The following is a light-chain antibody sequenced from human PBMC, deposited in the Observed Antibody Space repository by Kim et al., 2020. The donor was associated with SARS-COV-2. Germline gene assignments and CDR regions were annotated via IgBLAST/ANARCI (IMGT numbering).Light chain of an antibody. CDR1: QTINNK. J-gene: IGKJ1*01. CDR3: QQSNDWPPLT. V-gene: IGKV3-15*01. Sequence: SPAETPPPSCRARQTINNKVVWSPQKPGQAPRLLIYVATTRATGVPARFIGSGSETDFTLTISSLQSEDFAVYYCQQSNDWPPLTFGQGTKVDIK. CDR2: VAT.